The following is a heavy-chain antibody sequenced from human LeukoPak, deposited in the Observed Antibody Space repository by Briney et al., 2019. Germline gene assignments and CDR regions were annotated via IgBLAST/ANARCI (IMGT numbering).Heavy chain of an antibody. CDR1: GYTFTGYY. CDR3: ARDRKLRGPGNWFDP. D-gene: IGHD4-17*01. Sequence: GASVKVSCKASGYTFTGYYMHWVRQAPGQGLEWMGWINPNSGGTNYAQKFQGRVTMTRDTSISTAYMELSRLRSDDTAVYCCARDRKLRGPGNWFDPWGQGTLVTVSS. J-gene: IGHJ5*02. V-gene: IGHV1-2*02. CDR2: INPNSGGT.